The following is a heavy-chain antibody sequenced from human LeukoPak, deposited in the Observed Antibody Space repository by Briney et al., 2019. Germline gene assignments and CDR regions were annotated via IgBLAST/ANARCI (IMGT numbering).Heavy chain of an antibody. D-gene: IGHD6-13*01. Sequence: PSETLTLTCTVSGGSISSGGYYWSWIRQHPGKGLEWIGYIHYSGSTYYNPSLKSRVTISVDTSKNQFSLKLSSVTAADTAVYYCARESYSSRQQFDYWGQGTLVTVSS. CDR3: ARESYSSRQQFDY. J-gene: IGHJ4*02. V-gene: IGHV4-31*03. CDR1: GGSISSGGYY. CDR2: IHYSGST.